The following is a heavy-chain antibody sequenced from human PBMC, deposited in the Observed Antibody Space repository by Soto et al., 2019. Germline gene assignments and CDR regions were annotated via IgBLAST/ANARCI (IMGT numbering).Heavy chain of an antibody. V-gene: IGHV1-18*01. D-gene: IGHD3-3*01. J-gene: IGHJ6*02. CDR1: GYTFTRYC. CDR2: ISAYNGNT. CDR3: ARDPTRITIFGVVTSDAYYYYGMDV. Sequence: ASVKVSCKASGYTFTRYCISWVRQAPGQGLEWMGWISAYNGNTNYAQKLQGRVTMTTDTSTSTAYMELRSLRSDDTAVYYCARDPTRITIFGVVTSDAYYYYGMDVWGQGTTVTVSS.